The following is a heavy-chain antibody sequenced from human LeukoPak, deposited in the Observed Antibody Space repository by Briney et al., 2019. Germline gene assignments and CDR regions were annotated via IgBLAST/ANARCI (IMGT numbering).Heavy chain of an antibody. D-gene: IGHD3-10*01. CDR1: GYTFTGYY. CDR2: INPNSGGT. V-gene: IGHV1-2*02. Sequence: ASVKVSCKASGYTFTGYYMHWVRQAPGQGLEWMGWINPNSGGTNYAQKSQGRVTMTRDTSISTAYMELSRLRSDDTAVYYCARDIGRRWEEGGLLLWFGELLAGDAFDIWGQGTMVTVSS. J-gene: IGHJ3*02. CDR3: ARDIGRRWEEGGLLLWFGELLAGDAFDI.